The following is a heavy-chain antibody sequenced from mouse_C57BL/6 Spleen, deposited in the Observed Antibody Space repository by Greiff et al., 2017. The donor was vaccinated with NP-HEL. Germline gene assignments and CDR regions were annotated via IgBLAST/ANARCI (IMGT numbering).Heavy chain of an antibody. Sequence: QVQLQQPGAELVKPGASVKLSCKASGYTFTSYWMQWVKQRPGQGLEWIGEIDPSDSYTNYNQKFKGKATLTVDTSSSTAYMQLSSLTSEDSAVYYCARYLYYGNYYFDYWGQGTTHTVSS. CDR2: IDPSDSYT. D-gene: IGHD2-1*01. V-gene: IGHV1-50*01. CDR3: ARYLYYGNYYFDY. J-gene: IGHJ2*01. CDR1: GYTFTSYW.